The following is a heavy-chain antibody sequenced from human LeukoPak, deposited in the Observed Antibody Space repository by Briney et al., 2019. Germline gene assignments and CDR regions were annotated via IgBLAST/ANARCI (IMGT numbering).Heavy chain of an antibody. D-gene: IGHD4-17*01. J-gene: IGHJ4*02. V-gene: IGHV3-7*01. Sequence: GGSLRLSCAASGFTFRNYWMSWVRQAPGKGLEWVANIKQDGSEKYYVDSVKGRFTISRDNAKNSLYLQMNSLGAEDTAVYCCARDPMTTDSRFDYWGQGTLVTVSS. CDR2: IKQDGSEK. CDR3: ARDPMTTDSRFDY. CDR1: GFTFRNYW.